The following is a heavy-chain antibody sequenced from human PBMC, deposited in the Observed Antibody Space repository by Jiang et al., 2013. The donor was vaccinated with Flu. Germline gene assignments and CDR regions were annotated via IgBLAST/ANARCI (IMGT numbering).Heavy chain of an antibody. V-gene: IGHV3-74*01. CDR2: INGDGSST. CDR3: ARGPGLDFDY. CDR1: GFTFSSYW. D-gene: IGHD5-12*01. Sequence: PGGSLRLSCAASGFTFSSYWMHWVRQAPGKGLALVSRINGDGSSTTYADSVKGRFTISRDNAKNTLYLQMNSLRAEDTAVYYCARGPGLDFDYWGQGTLVTVSS. J-gene: IGHJ4*02.